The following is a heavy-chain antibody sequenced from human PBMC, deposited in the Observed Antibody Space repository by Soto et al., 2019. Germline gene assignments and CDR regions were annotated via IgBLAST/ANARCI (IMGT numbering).Heavy chain of an antibody. J-gene: IGHJ6*03. D-gene: IGHD3-10*01. CDR2: ISGSGSTI. CDR3: ARGPLITMVRGVIITPYYYYYMDV. CDR1: GFTFSDYY. V-gene: IGHV3-11*01. Sequence: GGSLRLSCAASGFTFSDYYMSWIRQAPGKGLEWVSYISGSGSTIYYADSVKGRFTISRDNAKNSLYLQMNSLRAEDTAVYYCARGPLITMVRGVIITPYYYYYMDVWGKGTTVTVS.